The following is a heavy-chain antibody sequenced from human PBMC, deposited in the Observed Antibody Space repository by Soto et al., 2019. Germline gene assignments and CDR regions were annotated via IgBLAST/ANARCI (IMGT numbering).Heavy chain of an antibody. Sequence: GESLKISCKGSGYSFTSYWIGWVRQMPGKGLEWMGIIYPGDSDTRYSPSFQGQVTISADKSISTAYLQWSSLKASDTAMYYCARLGYYRENDDAFDIWGQGTMVTVSS. V-gene: IGHV5-51*01. CDR2: IYPGDSDT. D-gene: IGHD3-22*01. CDR3: ARLGYYRENDDAFDI. CDR1: GYSFTSYW. J-gene: IGHJ3*02.